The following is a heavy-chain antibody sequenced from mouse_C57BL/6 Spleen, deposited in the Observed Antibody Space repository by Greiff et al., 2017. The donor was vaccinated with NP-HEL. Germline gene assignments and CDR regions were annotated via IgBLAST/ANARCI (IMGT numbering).Heavy chain of an antibody. J-gene: IGHJ1*03. D-gene: IGHD1-1*01. CDR1: GYTFTSYT. CDR3: AREDYGSSYNWYFEV. CDR2: INPSSGYT. V-gene: IGHV1-4*01. Sequence: QVQLQQSGAELARPGASVKMSCKASGYTFTSYTMHWVKQRPGQGLEWIGYINPSSGYTKYNQKFKDKATLTADKSSSTAYMQLSSLTSEDSAVYYGAREDYGSSYNWYFEVWGTGTTVTVSS.